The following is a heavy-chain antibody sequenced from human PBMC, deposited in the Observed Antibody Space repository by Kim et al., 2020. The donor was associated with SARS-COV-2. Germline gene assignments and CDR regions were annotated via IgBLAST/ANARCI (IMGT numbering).Heavy chain of an antibody. CDR3: AREGNGYGDYDLPSDY. Sequence: GGSLRLSCAASGFTFSSYSMNWVRQAPGKGLEWVSSISSSSSYIYYADSVKGRFTISRDNAKNSLYLQMNSLRAEDTAVYYCAREGNGYGDYDLPSDYWGQGTLVTVSS. V-gene: IGHV3-21*01. CDR1: GFTFSSYS. D-gene: IGHD4-17*01. CDR2: ISSSSSYI. J-gene: IGHJ4*02.